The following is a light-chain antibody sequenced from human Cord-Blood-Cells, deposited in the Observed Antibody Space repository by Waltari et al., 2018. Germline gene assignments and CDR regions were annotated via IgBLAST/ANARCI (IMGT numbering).Light chain of an antibody. V-gene: IGLV8-61*01. CDR1: SGSVSTSYY. Sequence: QTVVTQEPSFSVSPGGTVTLTCGLSSGSVSTSYYPTWYQQTPGQAPLTLIYSTNTRSSGVPDRFSGSIHGNKAALTITGAQADDESDYYCVLYMGSGISVFGGGTKLTVL. J-gene: IGLJ3*02. CDR2: STN. CDR3: VLYMGSGISV.